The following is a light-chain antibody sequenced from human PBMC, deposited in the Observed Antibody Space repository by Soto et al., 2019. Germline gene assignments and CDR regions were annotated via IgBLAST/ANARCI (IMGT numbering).Light chain of an antibody. CDR3: QHYNSYPWT. CDR1: QTINNW. V-gene: IGKV1-5*01. J-gene: IGKJ1*01. Sequence: DIQMTQSPSTLSASIGDRVTITCRASQTINNWLAWYQQKPGKAPNLLIYHASNLETGVPSRFSGSAFGTEFTLTISSLQPDDFATYYCQHYNSYPWTFGPGTKVDIK. CDR2: HAS.